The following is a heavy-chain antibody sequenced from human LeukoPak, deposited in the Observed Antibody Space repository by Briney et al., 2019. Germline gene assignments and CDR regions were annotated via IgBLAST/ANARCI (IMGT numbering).Heavy chain of an antibody. CDR2: IIPIFGTA. CDR3: ACTATKYSSGWYVAHDY. V-gene: IGHV1-69*05. Sequence: GASVKVSCKASGGTFSSYAISWVRQAPGQGLEWMGGIIPIFGTANYAQKFQVRVTITTDESTSTAYMELSSLRSEDTAVYYCACTATKYSSGWYVAHDYWGQGTLVTVSS. J-gene: IGHJ4*02. CDR1: GGTFSSYA. D-gene: IGHD6-19*01.